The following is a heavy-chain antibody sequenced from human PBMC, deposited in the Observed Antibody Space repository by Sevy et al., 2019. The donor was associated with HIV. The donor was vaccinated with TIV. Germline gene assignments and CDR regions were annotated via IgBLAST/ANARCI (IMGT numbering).Heavy chain of an antibody. CDR1: GFTFSNHA. V-gene: IGHV3-23*01. CDR3: AKDVRYDSSGYFDY. CDR2: ITGNGETT. Sequence: GGSLRLSCVASGFTFSNHAMAWVRQAPGKGLEWVSGITGNGETTYYRDSVKGRFAISRDNSKNTLYLQMNSLRAEDTAVYYCAKDVRYDSSGYFDYWGQGILVTVSS. D-gene: IGHD3-22*01. J-gene: IGHJ4*02.